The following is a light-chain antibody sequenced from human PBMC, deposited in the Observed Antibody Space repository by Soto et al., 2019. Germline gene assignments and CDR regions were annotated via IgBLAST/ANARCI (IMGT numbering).Light chain of an antibody. CDR2: SSN. CDR3: AAWDDNLNGVV. Sequence: QSVLTQPPSASGTPGQRVTISCSGSSSNIGGNTVNWYQQLPGTAPQLLIYSSNQRPSGVPDRFGGSKSGTSDSLAISGLQSEDEADYYCAAWDDNLNGVVFGGGTKLTVL. J-gene: IGLJ2*01. CDR1: SSNIGGNT. V-gene: IGLV1-44*01.